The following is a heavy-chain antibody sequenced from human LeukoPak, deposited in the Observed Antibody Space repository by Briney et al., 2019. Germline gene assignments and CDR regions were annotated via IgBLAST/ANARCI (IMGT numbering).Heavy chain of an antibody. CDR1: GFTFSAHY. Sequence: PGGSLRLSCAASGFTFSAHYMSWIRQSPGKGLEWLSYISGNGGDTNYADSVRGRITISRDNAKNSLFLQMSSLRAEDTAIYYCARGARASDSWGQGTLVTVSS. J-gene: IGHJ4*02. CDR3: ARGARASDS. V-gene: IGHV3-11*05. CDR2: ISGNGGDT.